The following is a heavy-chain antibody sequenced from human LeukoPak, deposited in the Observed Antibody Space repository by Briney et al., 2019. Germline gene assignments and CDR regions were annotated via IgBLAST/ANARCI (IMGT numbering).Heavy chain of an antibody. D-gene: IGHD3-10*01. J-gene: IGHJ5*02. V-gene: IGHV1-2*02. Sequence: GASVKVSCKASGYTFTGYYMHWVRQAPGQGLEWMGWINPNSGGTNYAQKFQGRVTMTRDTSISTAYMELSRLRSDDTAVYYCARGGSGNYYKYNWFDPWGQGTLVTVSS. CDR2: INPNSGGT. CDR1: GYTFTGYY. CDR3: ARGGSGNYYKYNWFDP.